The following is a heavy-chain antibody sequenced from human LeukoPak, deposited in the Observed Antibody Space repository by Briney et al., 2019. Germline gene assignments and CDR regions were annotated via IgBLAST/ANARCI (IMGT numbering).Heavy chain of an antibody. CDR2: IDPSESYT. D-gene: IGHD2-2*01. V-gene: IGHV5-10-1*01. CDR3: ARHAGDIVVVPAAAPPGFDP. J-gene: IGHJ5*02. Sequence: GESLKISCKGSGYRLSSYWISRGRQMAGKGLEGMGGIDPSESYTNYSPSFQGHVTISADKSISTAYLQWSSLKASDTAMYYCARHAGDIVVVPAAAPPGFDPWGQGTLVTVSS. CDR1: GYRLSSYW.